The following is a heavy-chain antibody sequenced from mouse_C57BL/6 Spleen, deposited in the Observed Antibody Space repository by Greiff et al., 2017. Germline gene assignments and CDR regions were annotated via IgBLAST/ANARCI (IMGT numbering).Heavy chain of an antibody. V-gene: IGHV5-4*01. Sequence: EVKVVESGGGLVKPGGSLKLSCAASGFTFSSYAMSWVRQTPEKRLEWVATISDGGSYTYYPDNVKGRFTISRDNAKNNLYLQMIHLKSEDTAMYYCARDSYYGREALDYWGQGTTLTVSS. CDR1: GFTFSSYA. CDR3: ARDSYYGREALDY. CDR2: ISDGGSYT. D-gene: IGHD1-1*01. J-gene: IGHJ2*01.